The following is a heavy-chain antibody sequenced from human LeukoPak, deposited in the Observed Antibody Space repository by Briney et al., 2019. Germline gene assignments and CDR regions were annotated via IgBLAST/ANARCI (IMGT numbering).Heavy chain of an antibody. J-gene: IGHJ4*02. D-gene: IGHD3-10*01. Sequence: GGSLRLSCAASGFTFSSYSMNWVRQAPGKGPEWVSSISSSSSYIYYADSVKGRFTISRDNSKNTLYLQMNSLRADDTAVYYCAKDWSEGSGSYLEYWGQGTLVTVSS. CDR3: AKDWSEGSGSYLEY. CDR1: GFTFSSYS. CDR2: ISSSSSYI. V-gene: IGHV3-21*01.